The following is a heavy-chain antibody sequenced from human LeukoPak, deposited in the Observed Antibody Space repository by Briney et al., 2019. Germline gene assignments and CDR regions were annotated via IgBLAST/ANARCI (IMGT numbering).Heavy chain of an antibody. CDR2: ISNNGGYT. V-gene: IGHV3-23*01. CDR3: AKQLGYCSDGSCYFPY. CDR1: GFTFSSYA. J-gene: IGHJ4*02. Sequence: GGSLRLSCAASGFTFSSYAMSWVRQAPGKSLEWVSAISNNGGYTYYADSVQGRFTISRDNSKSTLCLQMNSLRAEDTAVYYCAKQLGYCSDGSCYFPYWGQGTLVTVSS. D-gene: IGHD2-15*01.